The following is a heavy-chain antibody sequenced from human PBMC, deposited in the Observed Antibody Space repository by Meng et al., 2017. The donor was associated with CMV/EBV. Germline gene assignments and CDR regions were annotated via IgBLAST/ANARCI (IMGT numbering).Heavy chain of an antibody. Sequence: GSFSGYYWSWIRQPPGKGLEWIGEIKHRGSTNYNPSLKSRVTISVDTSKNQFSLKLSSVTAADTAVYYCASLNYCSSTSCSRRFDYWGQGTLVTVSS. D-gene: IGHD2-2*01. J-gene: IGHJ4*02. CDR1: GSFSGYY. CDR3: ASLNYCSSTSCSRRFDY. CDR2: IKHRGST. V-gene: IGHV4-34*01.